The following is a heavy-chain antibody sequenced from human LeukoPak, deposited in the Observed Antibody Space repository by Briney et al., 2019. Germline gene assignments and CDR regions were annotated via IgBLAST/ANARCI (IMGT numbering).Heavy chain of an antibody. J-gene: IGHJ4*02. CDR1: GFTVSSNY. CDR2: IYSGGSS. D-gene: IGHD1-26*01. V-gene: IGHV3-53*01. CDR3: ARGSGSYFGIRPYDY. Sequence: GGSLRLSCAASGFTVSSNYMSWVRQAPGKGLEWVSVIYSGGSSYYADSVKGRFTISRDNSKNTLYLQMNSLRAEDTAVYYCARGSGSYFGIRPYDYWGQGTLVTVSS.